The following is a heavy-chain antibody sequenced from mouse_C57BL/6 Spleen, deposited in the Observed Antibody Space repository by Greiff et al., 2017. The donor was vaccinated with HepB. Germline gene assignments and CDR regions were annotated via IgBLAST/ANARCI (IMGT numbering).Heavy chain of an antibody. J-gene: IGHJ4*01. V-gene: IGHV1-7*01. CDR3: ARGDSSGCRAMDN. CDR2: INPSSGYT. CDR1: GYTFTSYW. Sequence: VQLQQSGAELAKPGASVKLSCKASGYTFTSYWMHWVKQRPGQGLDWIGYINPSSGYTKYNQKYKDKAALTADKYSSTAYMQLSSRTYEDSAVFYCARGDSSGCRAMDNWGQGTSLTVSS. D-gene: IGHD3-2*02.